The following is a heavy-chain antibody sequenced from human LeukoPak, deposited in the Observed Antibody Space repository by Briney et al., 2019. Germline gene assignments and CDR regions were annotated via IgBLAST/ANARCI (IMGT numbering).Heavy chain of an antibody. D-gene: IGHD3-3*01. CDR3: ARDGDYDFWSGSPKYYFDY. CDR1: GFTFSSYE. V-gene: IGHV3-48*03. J-gene: IGHJ4*02. CDR2: ISSSGATI. Sequence: GGSLRLSCAASGFTFSSYEMNWVRQAPGKGLEWLSYISSSGATIYYADSVRGRFSISRDSSKNILYLQMNSLRAEDTAVYYCARDGDYDFWSGSPKYYFDYWGQGTLVTASS.